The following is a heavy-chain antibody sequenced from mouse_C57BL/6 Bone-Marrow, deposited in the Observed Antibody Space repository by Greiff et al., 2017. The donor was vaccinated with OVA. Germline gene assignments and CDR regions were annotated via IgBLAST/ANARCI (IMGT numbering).Heavy chain of an antibody. CDR3: ARSGGYWYFDV. V-gene: IGHV1-61*01. D-gene: IGHD3-1*01. Sequence: QVQLKQPGAELVRPGSSVKLSCKASGYTFTSYWMDWVKQRPGQGLEWIGNIYPSDSETHYNQKFKDKATLTVDKSSSTAYMQLSSLTSEDSAVYYCARSGGYWYFDVWGTGTTVTVSS. CDR1: GYTFTSYW. J-gene: IGHJ1*03. CDR2: IYPSDSET.